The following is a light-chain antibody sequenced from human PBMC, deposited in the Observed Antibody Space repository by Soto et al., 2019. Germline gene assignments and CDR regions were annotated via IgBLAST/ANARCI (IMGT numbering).Light chain of an antibody. J-gene: IGLJ3*02. CDR3: SSYTSSSNRV. CDR1: SSDVGGYND. V-gene: IGLV2-14*01. Sequence: QSALTQPASVSGSPGQSITISCTGTSSDVGGYNDVSWYQQHPGKAPKLLIYEDSNRPSGVSNRFSGSKSGNTASLTISGRQAEDEAHYYCSSYTSSSNRVFGGGTKLTVL. CDR2: EDS.